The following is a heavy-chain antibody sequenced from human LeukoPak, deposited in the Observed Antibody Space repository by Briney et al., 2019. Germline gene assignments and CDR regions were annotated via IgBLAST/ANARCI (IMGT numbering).Heavy chain of an antibody. V-gene: IGHV3-48*03. CDR2: ISTSDTTI. D-gene: IGHD6-13*01. Sequence: PGGSLRLSCVAPGFTFSSYKMNWVRQAPGKGLEWVSYISTSDTTIYYADSVKGRSTISRDNAKNSLYLQINSPRVEDTAVYYCRRGGGSSWCLDCWGQGTLVTVSS. J-gene: IGHJ4*02. CDR3: RRGGGSSWCLDC. CDR1: GFTFSSYK.